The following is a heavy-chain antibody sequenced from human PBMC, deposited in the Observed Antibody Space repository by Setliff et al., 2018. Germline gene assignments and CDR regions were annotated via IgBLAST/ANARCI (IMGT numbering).Heavy chain of an antibody. CDR3: AASVGGAPYYYGLDV. CDR2: ITAGIVDT. CDR1: GYTFTNYA. Sequence: ASVKVSCKASGYTFTNYAMHWVRQAPGQSLEWMGWITAGIVDTKYSQKFQGRITITRDTSASTFYMELSSLTSEDTALYSCAASVGGAPYYYGLDVWGQGTTVTVSS. D-gene: IGHD2-15*01. J-gene: IGHJ6*02. V-gene: IGHV1-3*01.